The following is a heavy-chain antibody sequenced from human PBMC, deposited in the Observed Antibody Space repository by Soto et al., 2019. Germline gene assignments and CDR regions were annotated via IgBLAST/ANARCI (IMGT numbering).Heavy chain of an antibody. CDR1: GGSISSGGYY. D-gene: IGHD2-8*01. Sequence: QVQLQESGPGLVKPSQTLSLTCTVSGGSISSGGYYWSWIRQHPGKGLEWIGYIYYSGSTYYNPSLRSRFTISVDTAKNQFSLKLSSVTAADTAVYYCARGNGNWFDPWGQGTLVTVSS. V-gene: IGHV4-31*03. CDR2: IYYSGST. J-gene: IGHJ5*02. CDR3: ARGNGNWFDP.